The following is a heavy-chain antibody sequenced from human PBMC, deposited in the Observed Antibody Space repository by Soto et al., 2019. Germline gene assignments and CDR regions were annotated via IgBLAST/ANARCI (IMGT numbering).Heavy chain of an antibody. V-gene: IGHV1-8*01. Sequence: ASVKVSCKASGYTFTSYDINWVRQATGQGLEWMGWMNPNSGNTGYAQKFQGRVTMTRNTSISTAYMELSSLRSEDTAVYYCARGLLPWEPKQFDYWGQGTLVTVSS. CDR1: GYTFTSYD. J-gene: IGHJ4*02. CDR3: ARGLLPWEPKQFDY. CDR2: MNPNSGNT. D-gene: IGHD1-26*01.